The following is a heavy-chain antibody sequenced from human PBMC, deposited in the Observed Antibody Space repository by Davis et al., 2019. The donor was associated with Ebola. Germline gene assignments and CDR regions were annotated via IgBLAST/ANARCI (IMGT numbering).Heavy chain of an antibody. Sequence: GESLKISCAASGFTFSSYAMHWVRQAPGKGLEWVAVISYDGSNKYYADSVKGRFTISRDNAKNSLYLQMNSLRADDTAVYFCARWIYSSGGWGIDYWGQGTLVSVSS. D-gene: IGHD6-19*01. CDR3: ARWIYSSGGWGIDY. V-gene: IGHV3-30-3*01. CDR2: ISYDGSNK. J-gene: IGHJ4*02. CDR1: GFTFSSYA.